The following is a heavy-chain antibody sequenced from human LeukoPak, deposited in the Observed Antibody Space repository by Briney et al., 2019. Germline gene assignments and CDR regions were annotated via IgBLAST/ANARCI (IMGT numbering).Heavy chain of an antibody. CDR3: ARDAEVVVVPAAIGEDWFDP. CDR1: GYTFTGYY. D-gene: IGHD2-2*02. Sequence: ASVKVSCKASGYTFTGYYMHWVRQAPGQGLEWMGWINPNSGGTNYAQKLQGRVTMTRDTSISTAYMELSRLRSDDTAVYYCARDAEVVVVPAAIGEDWFDPWGQGTLVTVSS. CDR2: INPNSGGT. V-gene: IGHV1-2*02. J-gene: IGHJ5*02.